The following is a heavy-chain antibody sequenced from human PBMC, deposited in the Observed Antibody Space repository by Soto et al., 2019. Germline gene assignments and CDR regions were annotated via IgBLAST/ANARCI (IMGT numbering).Heavy chain of an antibody. Sequence: PGGSLRLSCAVSSFLLSDYAMNWVRQAPGKGLEWVANINRRGSDPHYVPSVGGRFTISRDNAKNSLYLQMNSLRAEDTAVYFCVRGTPTPGLDYWGQGTLVTVSS. V-gene: IGHV3-7*03. CDR1: SFLLSDYA. D-gene: IGHD1-7*01. CDR2: INRRGSDP. CDR3: VRGTPTPGLDY. J-gene: IGHJ4*02.